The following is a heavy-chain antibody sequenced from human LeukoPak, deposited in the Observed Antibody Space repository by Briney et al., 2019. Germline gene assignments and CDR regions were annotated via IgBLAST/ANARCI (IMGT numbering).Heavy chain of an antibody. D-gene: IGHD3-10*01. CDR2: IFGGGGT. CDR3: ASWPGAWYGEDF. V-gene: IGHV3-53*01. Sequence: LSLTCAVSGGSISSGGYSWSWIRQPPGKGLEWVSVIFGGGGTYYGDSVRGRFTISRDNSKNTLYLQMNSLRAEDTAVYYCASWPGAWYGEDFWGQGTLVTVSS. CDR1: GGSISSGGYS. J-gene: IGHJ4*02.